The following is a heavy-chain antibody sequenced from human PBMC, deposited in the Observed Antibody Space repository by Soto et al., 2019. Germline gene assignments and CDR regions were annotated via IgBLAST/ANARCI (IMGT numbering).Heavy chain of an antibody. J-gene: IGHJ6*03. CDR2: IYYSGST. CDR1: GGSISSYY. D-gene: IGHD3-3*01. V-gene: IGHV4-59*08. Sequence: SETLSLTCTVSGGSISSYYWSWIRQPPGKGLEWIGYIYYSGSTNYNPSLKSRVTISVDTSKNQFSLKLSSVTAADTAVYYCARLDDFWSGPRYHYYYMDVWGKGTTVTVSS. CDR3: ARLDDFWSGPRYHYYYMDV.